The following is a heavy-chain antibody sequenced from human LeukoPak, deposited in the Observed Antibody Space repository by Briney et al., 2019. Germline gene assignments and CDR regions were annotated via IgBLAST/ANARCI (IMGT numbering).Heavy chain of an antibody. V-gene: IGHV4-38-2*01. CDR3: VRVVDDYDTANYYYYMDV. D-gene: IGHD3-22*01. CDR2: IFRTGST. CDR1: VYSVCTRYF. Sequence: SETLSLTCGVSVYSVCTRYFWGWPRHTPGKGLECIGNIFRTGSTHYNPSLKGRVALSVDTSKNQFSLNVTSVTAADTAIYYCVRVVDDYDTANYYYYMDVWGKGTTVSVSS. J-gene: IGHJ6*03.